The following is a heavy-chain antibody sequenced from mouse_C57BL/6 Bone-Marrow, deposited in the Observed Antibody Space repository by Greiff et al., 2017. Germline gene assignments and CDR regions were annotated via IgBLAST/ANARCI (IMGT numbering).Heavy chain of an antibody. Sequence: EVKLLESGGGLVQPGGSLKLSCAASGVDFSRYWMSWVRQAPGKGLEWIGEINPDSSTINYTPFLKDKFIISRDNAKNTLYLQMSTVRSEDTALYYCARQWYYGSSLFAYWGQGTLVTVSA. CDR3: ARQWYYGSSLFAY. J-gene: IGHJ3*01. CDR2: INPDSSTI. CDR1: GVDFSRYW. V-gene: IGHV4-1*02. D-gene: IGHD1-1*01.